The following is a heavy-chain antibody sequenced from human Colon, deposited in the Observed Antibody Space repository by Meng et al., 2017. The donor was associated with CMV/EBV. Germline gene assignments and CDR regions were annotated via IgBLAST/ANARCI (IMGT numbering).Heavy chain of an antibody. CDR3: ARDGYSHSWSSEVYSDH. CDR1: GYTFANYG. V-gene: IGHV1-18*01. J-gene: IGHJ4*02. CDR2: ISVYHAKT. D-gene: IGHD2-2*03. Sequence: ASVKVSCKASGYTFANYGVTWVRQAPGQGLEWIGRISVYHAKTNYAQKVQGRITMTTDTSTNTVYMELRGLRSDDTAVYYCARDGYSHSWSSEVYSDHWGQGTLVTVSS.